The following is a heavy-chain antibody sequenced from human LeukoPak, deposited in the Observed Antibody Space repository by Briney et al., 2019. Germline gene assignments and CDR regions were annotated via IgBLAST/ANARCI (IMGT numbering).Heavy chain of an antibody. J-gene: IGHJ4*02. CDR1: GYTFTGYY. CDR2: INPNSGGT. D-gene: IGHD3-22*01. Sequence: ASVKVSCKASGYTFTGYYMHWVRQAPGQGLEWMGWINPNSGGTNYAQKFQGRVTMTRDTSISTAYMELSRLRSDDTAVYYCARTYYYDSSGSVTDYWGQGTLVTVSS. V-gene: IGHV1-2*02. CDR3: ARTYYYDSSGSVTDY.